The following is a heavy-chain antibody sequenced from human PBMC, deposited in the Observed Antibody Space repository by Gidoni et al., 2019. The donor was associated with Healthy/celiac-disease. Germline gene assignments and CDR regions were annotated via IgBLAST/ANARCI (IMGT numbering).Heavy chain of an antibody. V-gene: IGHV3-23*01. CDR3: AKDLLDSSGYYGGSL. Sequence: VQLLESGGGLVQPGGSLRLSCAASGFTFSSYAMSWVRQAPGKGLEWVSAISGSGGSTYYADSVKGRFTISRDKSKNTLYLQMNSLRAEDTAVYYCAKDLLDSSGYYGGSLWGQGTLVTVSS. J-gene: IGHJ4*02. CDR1: GFTFSSYA. CDR2: ISGSGGST. D-gene: IGHD3-22*01.